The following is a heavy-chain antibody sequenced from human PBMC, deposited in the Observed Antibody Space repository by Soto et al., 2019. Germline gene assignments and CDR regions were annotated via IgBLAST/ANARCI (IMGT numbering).Heavy chain of an antibody. CDR2: IYYSGDT. CDR1: GGAISSGGSY. Sequence: SETQSVTCPVSGGAISSGGSYWVWIRQPPGKGLEWIGYIYYSGDTYFNPSLKSRVTLSVDTSKNQFSLNLSSVTAADPAVYYCVRYCSTTKCPFDYWGQGTLVTVSS. J-gene: IGHJ4*02. D-gene: IGHD2-2*01. V-gene: IGHV4-30-4*01. CDR3: VRYCSTTKCPFDY.